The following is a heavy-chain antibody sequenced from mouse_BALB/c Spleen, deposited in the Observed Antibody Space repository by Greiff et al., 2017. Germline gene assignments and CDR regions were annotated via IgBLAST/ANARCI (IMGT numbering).Heavy chain of an antibody. CDR1: GYTFTSYT. J-gene: IGHJ2*01. V-gene: IGHV1-4*02. CDR3: ARTEITTASLDS. CDR2: INPSCGYT. D-gene: IGHD1-2*01. Sequence: VPLQQSPAELARPGASVLLSCQSPGYTFTSYTMHWVQQRPGRGLEWFRYINPSCGYTEYNQKFKDKTTWTADNSTSTAYRQLCSLTSEDSAVYYCARTEITTASLDSRGQGGTLTGSS.